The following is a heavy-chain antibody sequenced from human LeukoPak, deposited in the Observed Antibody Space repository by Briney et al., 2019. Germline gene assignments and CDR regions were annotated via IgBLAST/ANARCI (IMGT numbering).Heavy chain of an antibody. Sequence: GASVKVSCKASGYTFTSYGISWVRQAPGQGLEWMGWISAYNGNTNYAQKLQGRVTMTTDTSTSTACMELRSLRSDDAAVYYCARDRPGALLWFGESFSYWGQGTLVTVSS. CDR1: GYTFTSYG. J-gene: IGHJ4*02. V-gene: IGHV1-18*01. CDR2: ISAYNGNT. D-gene: IGHD3-10*01. CDR3: ARDRPGALLWFGESFSY.